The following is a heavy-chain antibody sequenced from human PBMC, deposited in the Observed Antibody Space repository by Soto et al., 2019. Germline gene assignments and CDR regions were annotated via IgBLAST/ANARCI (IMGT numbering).Heavy chain of an antibody. D-gene: IGHD2-15*01. J-gene: IGHJ4*02. Sequence: QVQLVQSGAEVKKPGASVKVSCKPSGYNFTNFGLTWVRQAPGQGLEWMGWISAYNGNTNYAQNFQGRVTMTTDTSTSTAYMELRSLRADDTAVYYCARGRTPIDYWGQGTLVTVSS. CDR2: ISAYNGNT. CDR3: ARGRTPIDY. V-gene: IGHV1-18*01. CDR1: GYNFTNFG.